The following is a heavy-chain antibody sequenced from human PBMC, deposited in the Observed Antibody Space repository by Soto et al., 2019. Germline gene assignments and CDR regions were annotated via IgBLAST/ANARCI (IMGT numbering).Heavy chain of an antibody. CDR2: IIPIFGTT. CDR1: GGTLSSYT. D-gene: IGHD1-26*01. CDR3: SISTADGRGDY. Sequence: QVQLVQSGAEVKKPGSSVKVSCKASGGTLSSYTISWVRQAPGQGLEWMGGIIPIFGTTDYAHKFQDRVTSTADESTSTSNMELSSLTYDETATYFCSISTADGRGDYWGQGTLVTVSS. V-gene: IGHV1-69*01. J-gene: IGHJ4*02.